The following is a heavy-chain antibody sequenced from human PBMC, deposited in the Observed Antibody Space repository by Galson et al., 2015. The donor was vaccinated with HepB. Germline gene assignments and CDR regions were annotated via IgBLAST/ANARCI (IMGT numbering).Heavy chain of an antibody. CDR2: ITPSGDNT. CDR3: AKVFPEKTDGWYRQALYYFDS. V-gene: IGHV3-23*01. Sequence: SLRLSCAASGFTFSYYAMSWVRQAPGKGLEWVSAITPSGDNTYSADSMKGRFTISRDNSQNTLFLQMNSLRADDTAMYFCAKVFPEKTDGWYRQALYYFDSWGQGTRVTVSS. CDR1: GFTFSYYA. J-gene: IGHJ4*02. D-gene: IGHD6-19*01.